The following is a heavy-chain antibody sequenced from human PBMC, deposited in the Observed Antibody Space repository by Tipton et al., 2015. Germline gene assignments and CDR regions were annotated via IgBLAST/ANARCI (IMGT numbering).Heavy chain of an antibody. J-gene: IGHJ4*02. D-gene: IGHD4-23*01. Sequence: SLRLSCETSGFTFDDYAMHWVRQAPGKGLEWISQISWNSGSIGYADSVKGRFTISRDNAKNSLYLQMDSVRPEDTALYYCAKDFYGGNSGIQLDYWGQGTQVTVSS. V-gene: IGHV3-9*01. CDR2: ISWNSGSI. CDR1: GFTFDDYA. CDR3: AKDFYGGNSGIQLDY.